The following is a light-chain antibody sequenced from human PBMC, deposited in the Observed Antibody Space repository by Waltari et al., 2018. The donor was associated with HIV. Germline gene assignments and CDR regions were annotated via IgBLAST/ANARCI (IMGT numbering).Light chain of an antibody. CDR2: EVD. Sequence: SVVTQPASVSGFPGQSITLSCTGTDSYLRHIYFVSWYQQHPDKVPKVILFEVDRRASGIPDRFSGSKSGDTASLTISDLRPEDEADYYCASFTKDFTVVFGGGTKVTVL. J-gene: IGLJ2*01. CDR3: ASFTKDFTVV. CDR1: DSYLRHIYF. V-gene: IGLV2-14*03.